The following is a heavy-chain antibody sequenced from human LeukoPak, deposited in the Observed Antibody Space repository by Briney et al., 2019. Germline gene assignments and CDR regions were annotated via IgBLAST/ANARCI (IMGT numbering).Heavy chain of an antibody. CDR1: GGSFSGYY. J-gene: IGHJ5*02. CDR2: INHSGST. CDR3: ASAPGRRGWGIYYNRWCDP. Sequence: SETLSLTCAVYGGSFSGYYWSWIRQPPGKGLEWIGEINHSGSTNYNPSLKSRVTISVDTSKNQFSLKLSSVTAADTAVYYCASAPGRRGWGIYYNRWCDPWGEGTLVTVSS. D-gene: IGHD3-10*01. V-gene: IGHV4-34*01.